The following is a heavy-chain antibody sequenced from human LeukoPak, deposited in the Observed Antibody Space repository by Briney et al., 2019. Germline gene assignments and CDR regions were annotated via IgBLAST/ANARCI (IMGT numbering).Heavy chain of an antibody. D-gene: IGHD2-21*02. CDR3: ARDHYHKIHSVMVTAPEY. CDR2: INPSGGST. Sequence: ASVTVSCKASGYTFTSYYMHWVRQAPGQGLEWMGIINPSGGSTSYAQKFQGRVTMTRDTSTSTVYMELRSLRSEDTAVYYCARDHYHKIHSVMVTAPEYWGQGTLVIVSS. J-gene: IGHJ4*02. CDR1: GYTFTSYY. V-gene: IGHV1-46*01.